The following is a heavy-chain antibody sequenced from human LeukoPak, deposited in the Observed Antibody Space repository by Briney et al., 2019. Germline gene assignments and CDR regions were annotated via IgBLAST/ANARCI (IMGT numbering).Heavy chain of an antibody. J-gene: IGHJ2*01. D-gene: IGHD5-18*01. Sequence: SQTLSLTCAVSGGSISSGGYSWRWIRQPPGKGLEWIGYIYHSGSTYYNPSLKSRVTISVDRSKNQFSLKLSSVTAADTAVYYCARDTAMVNWYFDLWGRGTLVTVSS. CDR1: GGSISSGGYS. CDR3: ARDTAMVNWYFDL. CDR2: IYHSGST. V-gene: IGHV4-30-2*01.